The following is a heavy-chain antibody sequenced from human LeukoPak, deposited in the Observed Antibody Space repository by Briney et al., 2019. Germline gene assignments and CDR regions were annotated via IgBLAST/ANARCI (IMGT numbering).Heavy chain of an antibody. CDR2: IKQDGSEK. CDR1: GFTFGDTW. V-gene: IGHV3-7*03. D-gene: IGHD3/OR15-3a*01. Sequence: GGSLRLSCAASGFTFGDTWMNWVRQVPGQGLEWVANIKQDGSEKFYVASVRGRFPISRDNGKSSLYLQMNSLRAEDTALYYCATSYDMGWLIGYWGQGTLVTVSS. J-gene: IGHJ4*02. CDR3: ATSYDMGWLIGY.